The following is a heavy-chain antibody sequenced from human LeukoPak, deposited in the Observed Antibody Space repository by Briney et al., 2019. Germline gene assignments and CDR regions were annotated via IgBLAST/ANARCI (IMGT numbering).Heavy chain of an antibody. Sequence: SETLSLTCTVSGGSISSSSYYWGWIRQPPEKGLEWIGSIYYSGSTYYNPSLKSRVTISVDTSKNQFSLKLSSVTAADTAVYYCARRMTTNFDYWGQGTLVTVSS. CDR3: ARRMTTNFDY. V-gene: IGHV4-39*01. J-gene: IGHJ4*02. D-gene: IGHD1-1*01. CDR1: GGSISSSSYY. CDR2: IYYSGST.